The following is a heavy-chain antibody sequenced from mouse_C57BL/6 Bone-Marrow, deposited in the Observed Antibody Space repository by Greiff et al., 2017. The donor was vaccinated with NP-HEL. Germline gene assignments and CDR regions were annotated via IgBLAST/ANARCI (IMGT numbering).Heavy chain of an antibody. J-gene: IGHJ4*01. CDR1: GYTFTDYN. V-gene: IGHV1-18*01. D-gene: IGHD1-1*01. CDR2: INPNNGGT. Sequence: VQLQQSGPELVKPGASVKIPCKASGYTFTDYNMDWVKQSHGKSLEWIGDINPNNGGTIYNQKFKGKATLTVDKSSSTAYMELRSLTSEDTAVYDCARGLYGSSHYYAMDYWGQGTSVTVSS. CDR3: ARGLYGSSHYYAMDY.